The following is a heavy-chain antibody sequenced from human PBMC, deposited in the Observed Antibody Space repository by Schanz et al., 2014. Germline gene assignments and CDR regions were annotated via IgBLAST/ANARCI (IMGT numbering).Heavy chain of an antibody. J-gene: IGHJ4*02. V-gene: IGHV3-11*01. D-gene: IGHD2-2*01. CDR2: ISDSGDST. CDR1: GFTVSNSY. Sequence: AQLLESGGGLVQPGGSLRLSCAASGFTVSNSYIHWVRQAPGKGLEWVSDISDSGDSTHYADSVKGRFTISRDNAKNSLFLQMNSLSAEDTAVYYCAKVAPAATYLDSWGLGTLVTVSS. CDR3: AKVAPAATYLDS.